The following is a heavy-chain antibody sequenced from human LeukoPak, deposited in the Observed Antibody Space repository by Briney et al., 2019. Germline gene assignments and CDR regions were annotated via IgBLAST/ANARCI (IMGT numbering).Heavy chain of an antibody. J-gene: IGHJ6*03. Sequence: GGSLRLSCAASGFTFSSYAMSWVRQAPGKGLEWVSTISGSAGRTDYADSVKGRFTISRDNSKNTLYLQMNSLRAEDTAVYYCARQLYYYGSGRSYYYMDVWGKGTTVTISS. CDR3: ARQLYYYGSGRSYYYMDV. D-gene: IGHD3-10*01. CDR2: ISGSAGRT. V-gene: IGHV3-23*01. CDR1: GFTFSSYA.